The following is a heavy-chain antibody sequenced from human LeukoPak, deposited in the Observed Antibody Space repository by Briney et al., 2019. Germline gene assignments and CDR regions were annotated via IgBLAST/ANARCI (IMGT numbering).Heavy chain of an antibody. CDR3: ARDWDIVVVAADLPDFDY. V-gene: IGHV3-74*01. CDR2: INTDGGST. Sequence: GGSLRLSCAASGFTFSSYWMHWVRQAPGKGLVWVSGINTDGGSTNYADSVKGRFTISRDNTKNTLYLQMNSLRAEDTAVYYCARDWDIVVVAADLPDFDYWGQGTLVTVSS. J-gene: IGHJ4*02. D-gene: IGHD2-2*01. CDR1: GFTFSSYW.